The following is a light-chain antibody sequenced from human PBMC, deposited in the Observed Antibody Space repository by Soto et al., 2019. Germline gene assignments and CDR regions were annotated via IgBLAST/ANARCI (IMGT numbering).Light chain of an antibody. CDR1: GSDVGAYRY. Sequence: QSALTQPASVSGSPGQSITLSCTGTGSDVGAYRYVSWYQQHPGQAPKLIIYDVSNRPSGVSDRFSGSKSGNTASLTISGLQSEDEADYYCDSYTSSSSYAFGTGTKLTVL. J-gene: IGLJ1*01. CDR3: DSYTSSSSYA. CDR2: DVS. V-gene: IGLV2-14*01.